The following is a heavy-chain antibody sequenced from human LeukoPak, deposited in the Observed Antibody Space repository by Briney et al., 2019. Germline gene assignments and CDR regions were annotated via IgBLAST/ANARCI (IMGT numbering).Heavy chain of an antibody. V-gene: IGHV4-59*01. D-gene: IGHD3-22*01. J-gene: IGHJ4*02. CDR1: GGSISSYY. Sequence: SETLSLTCTVSGGSISSYYWSWIRQPPGKGLGWMGFINYSGSTNYNPSLKSRVTISVDTSKNQFSLKLSSVTAADTAVYYCAREGYDSSGYYSGFDFWGQGTLVTVSS. CDR2: INYSGST. CDR3: AREGYDSSGYYSGFDF.